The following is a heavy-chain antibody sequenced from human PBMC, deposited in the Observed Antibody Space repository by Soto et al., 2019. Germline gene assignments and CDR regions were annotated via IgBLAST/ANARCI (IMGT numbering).Heavy chain of an antibody. V-gene: IGHV1-2*02. CDR3: ATSSDWSPLLDY. CDR1: EYTFTGYY. J-gene: IGHJ4*02. Sequence: ASVKVSCKTSEYTFTGYYLHWVRQAPGQRLEWMGWINPNGGGTIYAQKFQGRLTMTRDASITTAYMELSRLSSDDTAFYYCATSSDWSPLLDYWGQGTLVTVSS. CDR2: INPNGGGT. D-gene: IGHD6-19*01.